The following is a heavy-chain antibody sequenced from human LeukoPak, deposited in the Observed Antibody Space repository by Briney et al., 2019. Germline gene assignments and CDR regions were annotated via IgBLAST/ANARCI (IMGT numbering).Heavy chain of an antibody. CDR3: ARDSYGMDV. CDR1: GVTFSSYA. V-gene: IGHV3-30-3*01. J-gene: IGHJ6*02. CDR2: ISYDGSNK. Sequence: GGSLRLSCAPPGVTFSSYAMYAVRQAPGKGLEWVAVISYDGSNKYYADSVEGRFTISRDNSKNTLYLQMNSLRCEDTALYYCARDSYGMDVWGQGTTVTVSS.